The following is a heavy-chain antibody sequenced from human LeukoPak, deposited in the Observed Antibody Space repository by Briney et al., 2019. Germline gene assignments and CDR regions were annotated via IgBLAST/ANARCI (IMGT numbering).Heavy chain of an antibody. CDR3: ARSILVVPVASHYNYGVDV. CDR1: GYTFTSYG. V-gene: IGHV1-18*01. CDR2: ISAYNGNT. J-gene: IGHJ6*02. D-gene: IGHD2-2*01. Sequence: ASVKVSCKASGYTFTSYGISWVRQAPGQGLEWMGWISAYNGNTNYAQKLQGRVTMTTDTSASTAYMELSSLRSEDTAVYYCARSILVVPVASHYNYGVDVWGQGTTVTVSS.